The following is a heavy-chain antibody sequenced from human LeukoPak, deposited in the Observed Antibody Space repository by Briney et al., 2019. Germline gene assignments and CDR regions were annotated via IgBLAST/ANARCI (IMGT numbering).Heavy chain of an antibody. Sequence: WIRQAPGKGLEWVSAISGSGGSTYYADSVKGRFTISRDNSKNTLYLQMNSPRAEDTAVYYCAGQWELRVHWGQGTLVTVSS. CDR2: ISGSGGST. D-gene: IGHD1-26*01. V-gene: IGHV3-23*01. CDR3: AGQWELRVH. J-gene: IGHJ4*02.